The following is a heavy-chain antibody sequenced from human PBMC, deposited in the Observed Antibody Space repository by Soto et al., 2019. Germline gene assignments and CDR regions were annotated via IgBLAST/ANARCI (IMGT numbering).Heavy chain of an antibody. CDR2: VYYSGST. J-gene: IGHJ5*02. V-gene: IGHV4-61*01. CDR1: GGSFKSGSYS. Sequence: LSLTCTVSGGSFKSGSYSWSWIRQPPGKGLEWIGYVYYSGSTKYNPSLKSRVTISVDTSKNQFSLKLSSVTAADTAVHYCARDRLANWFDPWGQGTLVTVSS. D-gene: IGHD3-9*01. CDR3: ARDRLANWFDP.